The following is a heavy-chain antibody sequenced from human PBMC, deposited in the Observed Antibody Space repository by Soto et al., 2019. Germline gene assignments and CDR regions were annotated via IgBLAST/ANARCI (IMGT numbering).Heavy chain of an antibody. D-gene: IGHD2-2*01. Sequence: VQLVESGGGLVKPGGSLRLSCAASGFTFSRYGMNWLRQAPGKGLEWVASISSSTSYVYYADSVKGRFSISRDNAKNILYLEMYALRIEDTAVYYCARDPSEGRVGNWFESWGQGTLVTVSS. V-gene: IGHV3-21*06. J-gene: IGHJ5*01. CDR2: ISSSTSYV. CDR3: ARDPSEGRVGNWFES. CDR1: GFTFSRYG.